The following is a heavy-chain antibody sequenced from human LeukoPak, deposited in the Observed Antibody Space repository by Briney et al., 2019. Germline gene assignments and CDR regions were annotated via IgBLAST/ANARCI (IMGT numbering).Heavy chain of an antibody. CDR1: GFTFSNYV. Sequence: PGGSLRLSCAASGFTFSNYVMSWVRQAPGKGLEWVSSISGGGSSPYYQDSVKGRFTISRDNSKNTLFLQMNSLRVEDTAVYYCAKDLTVTSVAYFDSWGQGTLVTVSS. CDR2: ISGGGSSP. J-gene: IGHJ4*02. CDR3: AKDLTVTSVAYFDS. V-gene: IGHV3-23*01. D-gene: IGHD4-17*01.